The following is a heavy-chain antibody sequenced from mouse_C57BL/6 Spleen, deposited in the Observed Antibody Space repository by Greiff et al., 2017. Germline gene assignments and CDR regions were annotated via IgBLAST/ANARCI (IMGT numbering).Heavy chain of an antibody. D-gene: IGHD2-4*01. CDR3: AREDYDWFAY. CDR2: INPNNGGT. J-gene: IGHJ3*01. CDR1: GYTFTDYN. V-gene: IGHV1-22*01. Sequence: EVKLMESGPELVKPGASVKMSCKASGYTFTDYNMHWVKQSHGKSLEWIGYINPNNGGTSYNQKFKGKATLTVNKSSSTAYMELRSLTSEDSAVYYCAREDYDWFAYWGQGTLVTVSA.